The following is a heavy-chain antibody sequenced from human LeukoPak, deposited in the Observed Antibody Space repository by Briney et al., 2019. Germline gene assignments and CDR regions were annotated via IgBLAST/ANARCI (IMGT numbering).Heavy chain of an antibody. CDR3: ARVRGEVRGAYEYYFDY. CDR1: GGTFSSYA. Sequence: SVKVSCKASGGTFSSYAISWVRQAPGQGLEWMGRIIPTLGIANYAQKFQGRVTITADKSTSTAYMELSSLRSEDTAVYYCARVRGEVRGAYEYYFDYWGQGTLVTVSS. J-gene: IGHJ4*02. V-gene: IGHV1-69*04. D-gene: IGHD3-10*01. CDR2: IIPTLGIA.